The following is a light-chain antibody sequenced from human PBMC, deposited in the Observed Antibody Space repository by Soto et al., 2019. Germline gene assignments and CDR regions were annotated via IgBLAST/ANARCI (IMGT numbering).Light chain of an antibody. V-gene: IGKV2-30*01. CDR2: KVS. CDR1: QSLMSSDGNIY. CDR3: MQVTHWPPRT. Sequence: DVVMTQSPLSLPVTLGQPASISCRSSQSLMSSDGNIYLNWFHLRPGQSPRRLIYKVSNRDSGXAXSXXGSGTDSDFTLQISRVEAEDVGVYYCMQVTHWPPRTFGQGTKVEIK. J-gene: IGKJ1*01.